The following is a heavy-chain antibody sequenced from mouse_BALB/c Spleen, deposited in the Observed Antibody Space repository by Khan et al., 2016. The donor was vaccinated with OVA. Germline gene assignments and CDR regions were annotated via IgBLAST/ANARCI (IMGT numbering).Heavy chain of an antibody. CDR2: IDPSIGYT. V-gene: IGHV1-7*01. Sequence: QVQLKESGAELAKPGASVKMSCKASGYTFVNYWILWVKQRPGQGLEWIGYIDPSIGYTENNQNFKDKATLTVDKSSSTAYMQLSSLSSEDSAVMYSARSGLRCAFDDWGQGASLTVSA. D-gene: IGHD1-1*01. J-gene: IGHJ2*02. CDR3: ARSGLRCAFDD. CDR1: GYTFVNYW.